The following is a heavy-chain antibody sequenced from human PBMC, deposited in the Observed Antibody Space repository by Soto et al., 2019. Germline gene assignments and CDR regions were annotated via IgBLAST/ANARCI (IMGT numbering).Heavy chain of an antibody. CDR3: ARSTTVTTPNDY. V-gene: IGHV1-3*01. J-gene: IGHJ4*02. D-gene: IGHD4-17*01. Sequence: ASVKVSCKASGYTFTSYAMHWVRQAPGQRLEWMGWINAGNGNTKYSQKFQGRVTITRDTSASTAYMELSSLRSEDTAVYYCARSTTVTTPNDYWGQGTLVTVSS. CDR1: GYTFTSYA. CDR2: INAGNGNT.